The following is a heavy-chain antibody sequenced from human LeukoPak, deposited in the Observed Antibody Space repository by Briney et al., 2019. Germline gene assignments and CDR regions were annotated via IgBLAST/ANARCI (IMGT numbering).Heavy chain of an antibody. Sequence: ASVKVSCKASGYTFTSYDINWVRQAPGQGLEWMGWMNPNSGNTGYAQKFQGRVTMTRNTSISTAYMELSSLRSEDTAVYYCARKPMARGVSRVWFDPWGQGTLVTVSS. J-gene: IGHJ5*02. V-gene: IGHV1-8*01. D-gene: IGHD3-10*01. CDR2: MNPNSGNT. CDR1: GYTFTSYD. CDR3: ARKPMARGVSRVWFDP.